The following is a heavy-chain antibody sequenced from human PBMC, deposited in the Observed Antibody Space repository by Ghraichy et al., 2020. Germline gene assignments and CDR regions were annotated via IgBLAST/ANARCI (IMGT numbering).Heavy chain of an antibody. D-gene: IGHD2-2*01. J-gene: IGHJ2*01. Sequence: GSLSLTCTVSGGSISSSSYYWGWIRKPPGKGLEWIGSIYYSGSTYYNPSLKSRVTISVDTSKNQFSLKLSSVTAADTAVYYCASATWGYCSSTSCFDSWWYFDLWGRGTLVTVSS. CDR2: IYYSGST. V-gene: IGHV4-39*07. CDR3: ASATWGYCSSTSCFDSWWYFDL. CDR1: GGSISSSSYY.